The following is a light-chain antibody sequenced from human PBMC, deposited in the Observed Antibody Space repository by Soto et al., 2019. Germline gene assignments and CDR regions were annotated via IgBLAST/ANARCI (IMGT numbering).Light chain of an antibody. J-gene: IGKJ5*01. CDR1: QTVGRY. V-gene: IGKV3-11*01. CDR3: QQRLHWPIT. Sequence: EIVLTQSPATLSLSPGDRVTLSCRASQTVGRYLSWYQHSPGQGPRLLVYDTSNRATGIPARFSGSGSETDFTLTISSLEHEDFEVYSCQQRLHWPITLGQGTRLEIK. CDR2: DTS.